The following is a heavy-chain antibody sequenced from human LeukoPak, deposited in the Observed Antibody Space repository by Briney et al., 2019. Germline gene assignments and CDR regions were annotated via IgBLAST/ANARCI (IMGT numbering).Heavy chain of an antibody. CDR1: SGSINSYY. CDR2: IYTTGKT. J-gene: IGHJ4*02. D-gene: IGHD3-16*01. V-gene: IGHV4-4*07. Sequence: PSETLSLTCTVSSGSINSYYWGWVRQPAGRGLEWIGRIYTTGKTDYNPSLKSRLTMSVDTSKRQFSLNLTSVTAADTAIYFCARHGYTPIHYFLDFWSQGTLVTVSS. CDR3: ARHGYTPIHYFLDF.